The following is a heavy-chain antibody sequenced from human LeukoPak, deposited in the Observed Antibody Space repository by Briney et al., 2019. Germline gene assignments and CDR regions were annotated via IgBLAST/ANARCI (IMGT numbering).Heavy chain of an antibody. V-gene: IGHV3-30*18. J-gene: IGHJ4*02. CDR2: ISYDGSNK. D-gene: IGHD5-24*01. Sequence: GGSLRLSCSASGFTFSTYWMSWVRKAPGKGLEWVAVISYDGSNKYYADSVKGRFTISRDNSKNTLYLQMNSLRAEDTAVYYCAKLMTTKLFDYWGQGTLVTVSS. CDR3: AKLMTTKLFDY. CDR1: GFTFSTYW.